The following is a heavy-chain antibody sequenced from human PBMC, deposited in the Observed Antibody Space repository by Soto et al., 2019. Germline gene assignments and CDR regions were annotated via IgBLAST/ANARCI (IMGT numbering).Heavy chain of an antibody. CDR2: VNHSGEA. CDR1: GGSFRNYY. CDR3: ARAERFQGAWFDP. V-gene: IGHV4-34*01. D-gene: IGHD3-10*01. Sequence: SETLSLTCGVYGGSFRNYYWIWVRQPPGKGLEWIGEVNHSGEATYNPSLQSRVSISLDTSNNHFSLKMTSVTAADTAIYFCARAERFQGAWFDPWGQGTQVTVSS. J-gene: IGHJ5*02.